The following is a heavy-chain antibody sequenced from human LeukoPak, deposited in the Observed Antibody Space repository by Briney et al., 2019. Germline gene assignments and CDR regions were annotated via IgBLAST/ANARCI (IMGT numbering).Heavy chain of an antibody. CDR1: GFTFSSYS. CDR3: ARDGYPRELWFGELFPKEYGMDV. CDR2: ISSSSSYI. Sequence: GGSLRLSCAASGFTFSSYSMNWVRQAPGKGLEWVSPISSSSSYIYYADSVKGRFTISRDNAKNSLYLQMNSLRAEDTAVYYCARDGYPRELWFGELFPKEYGMDVWGQGTTVTVSS. V-gene: IGHV3-21*01. D-gene: IGHD3-10*01. J-gene: IGHJ6*02.